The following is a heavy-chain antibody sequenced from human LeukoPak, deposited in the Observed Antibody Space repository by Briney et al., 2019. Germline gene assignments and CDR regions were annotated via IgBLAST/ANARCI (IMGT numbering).Heavy chain of an antibody. CDR2: ISSSSSTI. CDR3: AKDRRYSGSYYDY. D-gene: IGHD1-26*01. V-gene: IGHV3-48*01. Sequence: GGSLRLSCAASGFTFNTYSMHWVRQAPGKGLEWVSYISSSSSTIYYADSVKGRFTISRDNAKNSVYLQMNSLRAEDTAVYYCAKDRRYSGSYYDYWGQGTLVTVSS. CDR1: GFTFNTYS. J-gene: IGHJ4*02.